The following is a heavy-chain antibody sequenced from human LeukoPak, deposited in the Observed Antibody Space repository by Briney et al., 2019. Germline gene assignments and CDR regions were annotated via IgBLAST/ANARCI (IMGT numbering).Heavy chain of an antibody. D-gene: IGHD4-17*01. CDR3: ARGSVRWPFDY. CDR2: IYYIGTT. V-gene: IGHV4-59*12. J-gene: IGHJ4*02. Sequence: SETLSLTCTVSGGSISSYYWGWIRQPPGKGLEWIGYIYYIGTTYYNPSLNSRVTISVDTSKNQFSLKLSSVTAADTAVYYCARGSVRWPFDYWGQGTLVTVSS. CDR1: GGSISSYY.